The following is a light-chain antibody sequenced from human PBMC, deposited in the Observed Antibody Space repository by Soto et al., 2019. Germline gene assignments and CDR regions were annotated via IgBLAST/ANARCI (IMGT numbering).Light chain of an antibody. Sequence: DIVLTQSPGTLSLSPGERSTLSCRASQSVSSNYLAWFQQKPGQAPRLLIYGASSRATGIPDRFSGSGSGTDFTLTISSLEPEDFAVYYCQQYGDSPWTFGQGTKVDIK. J-gene: IGKJ1*01. CDR1: QSVSSNY. V-gene: IGKV3-20*01. CDR2: GAS. CDR3: QQYGDSPWT.